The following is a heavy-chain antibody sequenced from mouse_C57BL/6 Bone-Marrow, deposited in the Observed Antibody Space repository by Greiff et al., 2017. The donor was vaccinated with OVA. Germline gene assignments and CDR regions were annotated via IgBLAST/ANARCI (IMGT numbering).Heavy chain of an antibody. Sequence: ESGPGLVKPSQSLSLTCSVTGYSITSGSYWNWIRQFPGNKLEWMGYISYDGSNNYNPSLKNRISITRDTSKNQFFLKLNSVTTEDTATYDCAFITTVVATYYLDYWGQGTTLTVSS. J-gene: IGHJ2*01. CDR3: AFITTVVATYYLDY. D-gene: IGHD1-1*01. V-gene: IGHV3-6*01. CDR1: GYSITSGSY. CDR2: ISYDGSN.